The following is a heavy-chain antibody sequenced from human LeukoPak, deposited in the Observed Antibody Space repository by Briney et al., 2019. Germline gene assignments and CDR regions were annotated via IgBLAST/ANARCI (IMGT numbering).Heavy chain of an antibody. CDR3: ARLYYDSSGYYQICYFDY. V-gene: IGHV4-39*01. D-gene: IGHD3-22*01. J-gene: IGHJ4*02. CDR1: GGSISSSSYY. CDR2: IYYSGST. Sequence: SETLSLTCTVSGGSISSSSYYWGWIRQPPGKGLEWIVSIYYSGSTYYNPSLKSRVTISVDTSKNQFPLNLSSVTAADTAVYYCARLYYDSSGYYQICYFDYWGQGTLVTVSS.